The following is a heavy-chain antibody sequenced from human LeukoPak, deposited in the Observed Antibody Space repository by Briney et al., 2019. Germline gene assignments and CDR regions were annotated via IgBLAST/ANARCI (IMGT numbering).Heavy chain of an antibody. J-gene: IGHJ4*02. V-gene: IGHV3-7*01. CDR3: ATRRGYSYGTAEDFDY. Sequence: PGGSLRLSCAASGFTFSSYWMSWVRQAPGKGLEWVANIKQDGSEKYYVDSVKGRFTISRDNAKNSLYLQMNSLRAEDTALYYCATRRGYSYGTAEDFDYWGQGTLVTVSS. D-gene: IGHD5-18*01. CDR2: IKQDGSEK. CDR1: GFTFSSYW.